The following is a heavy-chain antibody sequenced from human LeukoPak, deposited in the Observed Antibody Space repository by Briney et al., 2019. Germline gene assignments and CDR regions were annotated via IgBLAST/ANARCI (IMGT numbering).Heavy chain of an antibody. V-gene: IGHV3-48*04. CDR3: AREMRVAATTPSFDY. CDR2: ISSSSSTI. D-gene: IGHD2-15*01. J-gene: IGHJ4*02. CDR1: GFTFSSYS. Sequence: GGSLRLSCAASGFTFSSYSMNWVRQAPGKGLEWVSYISSSSSTIYYADSVKGRFTISRDNAKNSLYLQMNSLRAEDTAVYYCAREMRVAATTPSFDYWGQGTMVTVSS.